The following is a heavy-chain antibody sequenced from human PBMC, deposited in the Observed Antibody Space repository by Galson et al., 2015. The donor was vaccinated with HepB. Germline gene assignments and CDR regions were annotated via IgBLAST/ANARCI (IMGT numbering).Heavy chain of an antibody. V-gene: IGHV1-46*03. CDR3: ARAPYDSSGYYYLGHDAFDI. J-gene: IGHJ3*02. CDR1: GYTLTSYY. CDR2: INPSGGST. D-gene: IGHD3-22*01. Sequence: SVKVSCKASGYTLTSYYMHWVRQAPGQGLEWMGIINPSGGSTSYAQKFQGRVTMTRDTSTSTVYMELSSLRSEDTAVYYCARAPYDSSGYYYLGHDAFDIWGQGTMVTVSS.